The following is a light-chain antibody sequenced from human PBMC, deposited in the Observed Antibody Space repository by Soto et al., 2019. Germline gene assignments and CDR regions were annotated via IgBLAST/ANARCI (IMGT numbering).Light chain of an antibody. CDR3: SSFAVSNSFV. Sequence: QSVLTQPPSASGSPGQSVTISCTGTSDDVGSYNYVSWYQQHPGKAPKLTIYEVNKRPSGVPDRFSGSKSGNTASLTVSGLQAEDEADYDCSSFAVSNSFVFGTGTKVTVL. V-gene: IGLV2-8*01. J-gene: IGLJ1*01. CDR1: SDDVGSYNY. CDR2: EVN.